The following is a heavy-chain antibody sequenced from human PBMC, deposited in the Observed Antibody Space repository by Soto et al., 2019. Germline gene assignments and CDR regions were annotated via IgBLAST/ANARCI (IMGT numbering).Heavy chain of an antibody. J-gene: IGHJ4*02. CDR2: IFYSGST. D-gene: IGHD2-21*02. CDR1: GGYVNSYY. Sequence: SETLSLTCTVSGGYVNSYYWSWIRQPPGKGLEWIGYIFYSGSTKSNPSLKSRVTMSVDMSKNQFSLRLTSVTAADTAVYYCARVFPSYCGGDRSYFDSWGQGTLVTVSS. V-gene: IGHV4-59*02. CDR3: ARVFPSYCGGDRSYFDS.